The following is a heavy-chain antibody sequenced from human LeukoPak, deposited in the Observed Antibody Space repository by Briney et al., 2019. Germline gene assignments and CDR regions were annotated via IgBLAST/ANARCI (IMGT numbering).Heavy chain of an antibody. J-gene: IGHJ4*02. CDR3: VRGGLYHYSGTSGDY. V-gene: IGHV3-7*01. CDR1: GFSFCTYW. D-gene: IGHD1-26*01. CDR2: INQGGSES. Sequence: PGGSLRLSCAASGFSFCTYWMTWVRQAPGKGLERVANINQGGSESYYVDSVKGRFTISRDNAESSLYLQLSSLGAEDTAVYYCVRGGLYHYSGTSGDYWGQGTLVTVSS.